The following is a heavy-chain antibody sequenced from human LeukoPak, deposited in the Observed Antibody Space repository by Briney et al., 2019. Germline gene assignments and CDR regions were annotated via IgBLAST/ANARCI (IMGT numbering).Heavy chain of an antibody. Sequence: ASVKVSCKASGYTFTGYYMHWVRQAPGQGLEWMGLINPNSGGTNYAQKFQGRVTMTRDTSISTAYMELSRLRSDDTAVYYCARVQYYDSSGYARAFDIWGQGTMVTVSS. CDR3: ARVQYYDSSGYARAFDI. J-gene: IGHJ3*02. CDR2: INPNSGGT. D-gene: IGHD3-22*01. V-gene: IGHV1-2*06. CDR1: GYTFTGYY.